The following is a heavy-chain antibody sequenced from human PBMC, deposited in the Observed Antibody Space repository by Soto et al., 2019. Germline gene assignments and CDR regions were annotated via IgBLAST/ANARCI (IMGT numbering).Heavy chain of an antibody. V-gene: IGHV1-18*01. CDR2: ISGYNGNT. Sequence: QVQLVQSGAEVKKPGASVTVSCKTSGYTFSNYGINWVRQAPGQGLEWMGWISGYNGNTNYAQTDQGRVNMTTDTSTGTVYVELRSLKSDDTAIYYCSRFIMVGGWFDPNYYHGMDVWGQGTTVTVSS. J-gene: IGHJ6*02. CDR3: SRFIMVGGWFDPNYYHGMDV. CDR1: GYTFSNYG. D-gene: IGHD6-19*01.